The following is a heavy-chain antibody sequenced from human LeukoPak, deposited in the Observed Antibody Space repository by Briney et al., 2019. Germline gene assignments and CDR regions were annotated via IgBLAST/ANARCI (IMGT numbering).Heavy chain of an antibody. CDR1: GFSVNTNY. V-gene: IGHV3-66*01. CDR3: ANHIQLDYFDY. CDR2: LYSGGGA. J-gene: IGHJ4*02. D-gene: IGHD5-18*01. Sequence: GGSLRLSCAASGFSVNTNYMTWVRQAPGKGLEWVSVLYSGGGAYYADSVKDRFTISRDYSQNTLYLQMNSLRAEDTAVYYCANHIQLDYFDYWGQGTLVTVSS.